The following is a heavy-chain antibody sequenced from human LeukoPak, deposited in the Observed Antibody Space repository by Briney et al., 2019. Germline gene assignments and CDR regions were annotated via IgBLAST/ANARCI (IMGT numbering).Heavy chain of an antibody. CDR3: AKSEGWLLSPDNWSNP. D-gene: IGHD3-3*01. J-gene: IGHJ5*02. CDR1: GFTFSSYW. CDR2: IKQEGSEK. V-gene: IGHV3-7*01. Sequence: GGSLRLSCAASGFTFSSYWMSWVRQAPGKGLEWVANIKQEGSEKYYVDSVKGRFTISRDNAKNSLYRQMNSLRAEGTAVYYCAKSEGWLLSPDNWSNPWGQGTLVTVSS.